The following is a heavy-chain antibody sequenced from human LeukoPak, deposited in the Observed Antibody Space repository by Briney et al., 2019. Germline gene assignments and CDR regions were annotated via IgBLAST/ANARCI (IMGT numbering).Heavy chain of an antibody. Sequence: SEALSLTCTVSGGSITSSSYYWGWIRQPPGKGLEWIGRIYSTGSTNYNPSLKSRVTISVDTSKNQFSLKLSSVTAADTAVYYCARSRKGYCSGGSCYSVLGYFQHWGQGTLVTVSS. J-gene: IGHJ1*01. CDR2: IYSTGST. CDR3: ARSRKGYCSGGSCYSVLGYFQH. V-gene: IGHV4-61*05. D-gene: IGHD2-15*01. CDR1: GGSITSSSYY.